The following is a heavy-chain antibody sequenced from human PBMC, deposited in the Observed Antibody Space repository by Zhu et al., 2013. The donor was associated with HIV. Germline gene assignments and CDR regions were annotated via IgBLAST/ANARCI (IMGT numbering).Heavy chain of an antibody. CDR1: PYTFSSYD. J-gene: IGHJ4*02. CDR2: MNPDSGDT. V-gene: IGHV1-8*01. Sequence: QVQLVQSGAEVKKPGASVKVSCKAPPYTFSSYDISWVRQATGQGLEWMGWMNPDSGDTGYAQNFQGRVTMTRNTSISTAYMELNNLRSDDTAVYFCTRAPFVIFGGLVGGWGQGNPGSPSPQ. D-gene: IGHD3-16*01. CDR3: TRAPFVIFGGLVGG.